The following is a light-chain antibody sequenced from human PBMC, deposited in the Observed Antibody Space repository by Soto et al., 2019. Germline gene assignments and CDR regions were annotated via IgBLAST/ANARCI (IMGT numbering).Light chain of an antibody. V-gene: IGKV1-33*01. J-gene: IGKJ4*01. CDR3: QQYDNLPLT. CDR1: EDISNY. Sequence: DIQMTQSPSSLSASVGDRVTITCQASEDISNYLHWYQQKPGIAPRLPIYDASNLETGVPSRFSGSGSGTDFTLTISSLQPEDIATYYCQQYDNLPLTFGGGTKVEIK. CDR2: DAS.